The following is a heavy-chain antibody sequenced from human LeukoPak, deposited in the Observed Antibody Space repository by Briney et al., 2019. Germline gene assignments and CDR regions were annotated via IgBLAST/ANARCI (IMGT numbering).Heavy chain of an antibody. V-gene: IGHV1-2*06. CDR1: GYTFTGYY. Sequence: ASVKVSCKASGYTFTGYYMHWVRQAPGQGLEWMGRINPNSGGTNYAQKFQGRVTMTRDTSISTAYMELSRLRSDDTAVYCCARGPWSGSYMVYWGQGTLVTVSS. CDR2: INPNSGGT. J-gene: IGHJ4*02. CDR3: ARGPWSGSYMVY. D-gene: IGHD1-26*01.